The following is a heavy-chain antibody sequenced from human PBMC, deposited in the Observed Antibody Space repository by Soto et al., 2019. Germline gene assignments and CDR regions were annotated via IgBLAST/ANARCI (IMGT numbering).Heavy chain of an antibody. CDR3: TRDSGCGGDCYENYFDY. CDR1: GFTFSNHA. D-gene: IGHD2-21*02. J-gene: IGHJ4*02. V-gene: IGHV3-30*03. Sequence: PGGSLRLSCAASGFTFSNHAIHWVRQAPGKGLEWVAVIASDGKDKRYADSVKGRFTISRDDSKSSAYLQMNSLKTEDTAVYYCTRDSGCGGDCYENYFDYWGQGTLVTVSS. CDR2: IASDGKDK.